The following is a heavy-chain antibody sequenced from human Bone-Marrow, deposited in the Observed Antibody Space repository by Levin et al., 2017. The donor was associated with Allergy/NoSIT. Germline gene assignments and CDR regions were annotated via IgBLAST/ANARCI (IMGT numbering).Heavy chain of an antibody. Sequence: GGSLRLSCDASGFTFSSYGIIWVRQAPGKGLEWVSYIGGDNYTKYYADSVKGRFTISRDNVKKSLYLQMNSLRGEDTAVYYCVREGSWSSTWLGNYYFDYWGQGTLVTVSS. V-gene: IGHV3-48*01. CDR3: VREGSWSSTWLGNYYFDY. CDR1: GFTFSSYG. D-gene: IGHD6-13*01. J-gene: IGHJ4*02. CDR2: IGGDNYTK.